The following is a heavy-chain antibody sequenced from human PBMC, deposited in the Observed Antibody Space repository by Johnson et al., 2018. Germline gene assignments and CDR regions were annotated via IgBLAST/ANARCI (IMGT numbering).Heavy chain of an antibody. CDR1: GFTFSRHG. V-gene: IGHV3-33*01. CDR3: ARFTGGDWVGTFDV. D-gene: IGHD2-21*02. Sequence: QVQLQESGGGVVQXGRSLRLSCVASGFTFSRHGMHWIRQAPGKGLEWVAVIWYDGSKEYYVESVKGRFTISRDNSKNTLHLQRNSLRAEDTAIYYCARFTGGDWVGTFDVWGQGTMVTVSS. J-gene: IGHJ3*01. CDR2: IWYDGSKE.